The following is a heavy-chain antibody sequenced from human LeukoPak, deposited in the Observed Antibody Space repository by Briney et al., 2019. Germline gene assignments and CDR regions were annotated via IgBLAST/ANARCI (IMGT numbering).Heavy chain of an antibody. CDR3: ARGRGAYGDCVAGRAFDY. J-gene: IGHJ4*02. CDR2: ISSSSSYI. CDR1: GFTFSSYS. V-gene: IGHV3-21*01. D-gene: IGHD4-17*01. Sequence: GGSLRLSCAASGFTFSSYSMNWVRQAPGKGLEWVSSISSSSSYIYYADSVKGRFTISRDNAKNSLYLQMNSLRAEDTAVYYCARGRGAYGDCVAGRAFDYWGQGTLVTVSS.